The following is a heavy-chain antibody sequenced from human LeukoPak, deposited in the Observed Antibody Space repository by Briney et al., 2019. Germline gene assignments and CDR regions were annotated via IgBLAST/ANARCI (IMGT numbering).Heavy chain of an antibody. Sequence: ASVKVSCKASGYTFTGYYIHWVRQAPGQGLEWMGWMNPNSGNTGYAQKFQGRVTMTRNTSISTAYMELSSLRSEDTAVYYCAREGWLSYYYYYYGMDVWGQGTTVTVSS. D-gene: IGHD3-9*01. J-gene: IGHJ6*02. CDR1: GYTFTGYY. CDR2: MNPNSGNT. V-gene: IGHV1-8*02. CDR3: AREGWLSYYYYYYGMDV.